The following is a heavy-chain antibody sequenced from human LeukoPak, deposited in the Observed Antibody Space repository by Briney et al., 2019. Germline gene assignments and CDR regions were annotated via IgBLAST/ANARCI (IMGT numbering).Heavy chain of an antibody. CDR2: ITGSSSYI. D-gene: IGHD3-22*01. CDR1: GFTFSTSN. CDR3: ARDSDTTGHYSIFDY. V-gene: IGHV3-21*01. Sequence: GGSLRLSCAASGFTFSTSNMNWVRQAPGKGLEWVSSITGSSSYIYYADSVKGRFTISRDNAKNSLYLQMNSLRAEDTAVYYCARDSDTTGHYSIFDYWGQGTLVTVSS. J-gene: IGHJ4*02.